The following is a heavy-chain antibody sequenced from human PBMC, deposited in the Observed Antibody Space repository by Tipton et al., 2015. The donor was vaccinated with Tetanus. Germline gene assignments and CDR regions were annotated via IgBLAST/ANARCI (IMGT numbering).Heavy chain of an antibody. D-gene: IGHD3-22*01. J-gene: IGHJ3*02. V-gene: IGHV4-61*01. Sequence: TLSLTCTVSGGSVSSGSYYWSWIRQPPGKELEWIGYIYYSGSTNYNPSLKSRVTISVDTSKNQFSLKLSSVTAADTAVYYCAREGYYDSSGYYYKGAFDIWGQGTMVTVS. CDR2: IYYSGST. CDR1: GGSVSSGSYY. CDR3: AREGYYDSSGYYYKGAFDI.